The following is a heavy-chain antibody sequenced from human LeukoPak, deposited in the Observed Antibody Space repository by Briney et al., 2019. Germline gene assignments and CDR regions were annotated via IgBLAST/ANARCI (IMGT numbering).Heavy chain of an antibody. CDR3: ARAFTMVRGVHNWFDP. V-gene: IGHV1-18*01. Sequence: ASVKVSCKASGYTSTSYAITWVRQAPGQGLEWVGWISAYNGNTNYAQKLQARVTMTTDTSTNTAYMELSSLRSEDTAVYYCARAFTMVRGVHNWFDPWGQGTLVTVSS. J-gene: IGHJ5*02. CDR2: ISAYNGNT. D-gene: IGHD3-10*01. CDR1: GYTSTSYA.